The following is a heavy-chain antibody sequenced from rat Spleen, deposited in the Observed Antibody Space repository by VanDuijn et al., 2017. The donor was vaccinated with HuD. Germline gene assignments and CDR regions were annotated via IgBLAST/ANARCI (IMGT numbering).Heavy chain of an antibody. V-gene: IGHV3-1*01. CDR2: ITYSGGT. Sequence: EVQLQESGPGLVKPSQSLSLTCSVTDYSITDTYWGWIRKFPGNKMEWMGYITYSGGTTYNPSLKSRISITRDTSKNQFFLQLNSVTTEDTATYYCSRSGTGWELRYFDYWGQGVMVTVSS. J-gene: IGHJ2*01. CDR3: SRSGTGWELRYFDY. CDR1: DYSITDTY. D-gene: IGHD5-1*01.